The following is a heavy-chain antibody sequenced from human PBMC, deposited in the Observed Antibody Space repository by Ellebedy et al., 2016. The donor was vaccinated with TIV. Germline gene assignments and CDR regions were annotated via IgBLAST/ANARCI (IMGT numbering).Heavy chain of an antibody. CDR1: GGSISSSSYY. D-gene: IGHD1-26*01. V-gene: IGHV4-39*07. CDR2: INHSGST. CDR3: AIGRGSI. J-gene: IGHJ4*02. Sequence: SETLSPTXTVSGGSISSSSYYWSWIRQPPGKGLEWIGEINHSGSTNYNPSLKSRVTISVDTSKNQFSLKLSSVTAADTAVYYCAIGRGSIWGQGTLVTVSS.